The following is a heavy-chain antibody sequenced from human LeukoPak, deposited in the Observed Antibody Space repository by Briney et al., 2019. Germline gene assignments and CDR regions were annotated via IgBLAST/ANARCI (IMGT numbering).Heavy chain of an antibody. J-gene: IGHJ5*02. Sequence: ASETLSLTCTVSGGSISSSSYYWGWIRQPPGKGLEWIGSIYYSGSTYYNPSLKSRVTISVDTSKNQFSLKLSSVTAADTAVYYCARGVEQQLVYNWFDPWGQGTLVTVSS. CDR3: ARGVEQQLVYNWFDP. CDR1: GGSISSSSYY. D-gene: IGHD6-13*01. CDR2: IYYSGST. V-gene: IGHV4-39*07.